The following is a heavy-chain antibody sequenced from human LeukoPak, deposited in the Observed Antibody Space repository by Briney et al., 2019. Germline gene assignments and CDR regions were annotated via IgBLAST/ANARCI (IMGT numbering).Heavy chain of an antibody. V-gene: IGHV1-69*05. J-gene: IGHJ4*02. D-gene: IGHD2-2*02. CDR2: IIPIFGTA. Sequence: ASVKVSCKASGGTFSSYAISWVRQAPGQGLEWMGGIIPIFGTANYAQKFQGRVTITTDESTSTAYMELSSLRSEDTAVYYCAREAGYCSSTSCYTPAGAFDYWGQGTLVTVSS. CDR1: GGTFSSYA. CDR3: AREAGYCSSTSCYTPAGAFDY.